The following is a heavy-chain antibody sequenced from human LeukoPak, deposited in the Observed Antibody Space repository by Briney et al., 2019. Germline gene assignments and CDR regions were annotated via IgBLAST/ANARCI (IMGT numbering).Heavy chain of an antibody. CDR3: ARSSRELGGYAPWEVMPPFDY. CDR1: GFTFSSCE. J-gene: IGHJ4*02. CDR2: ISSSSRTI. V-gene: IGHV3-48*01. Sequence: GGSLRLSCAASGFTFSSCEMNWVRQAPGKGLEWVSYISSSSRTIYYADSVKGRFTISRDNAKNSLYLQMNSLRAEDTAVYYCARSSRELGGYAPWEVMPPFDYWGQGTLVTVSS. D-gene: IGHD1-7*01.